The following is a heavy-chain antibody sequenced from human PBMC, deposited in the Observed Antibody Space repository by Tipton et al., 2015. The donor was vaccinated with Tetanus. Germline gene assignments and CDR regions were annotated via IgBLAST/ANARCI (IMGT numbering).Heavy chain of an antibody. Sequence: TLSLTCTVSGASISGYYWNWIRQSPGKGLEWIGYIHYSGSTNYNPSLKSRVTLSIDTPKTQFSLKLSSVTAADTAVYYCARGSAQYYNDHSLTYWGQGTLVTVSS. J-gene: IGHJ4*02. CDR1: GASISGYY. V-gene: IGHV4-59*01. CDR2: IHYSGST. D-gene: IGHD5-24*01. CDR3: ARGSAQYYNDHSLTY.